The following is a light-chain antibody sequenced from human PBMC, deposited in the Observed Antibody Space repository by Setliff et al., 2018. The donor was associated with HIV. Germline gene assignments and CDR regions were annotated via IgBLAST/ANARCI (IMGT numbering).Light chain of an antibody. CDR3: SSYTTTIEGVV. CDR2: EVN. V-gene: IGLV2-14*01. Sequence: QSVLTQPASVSASPGQSITISCTGSSSDVGDYKLVSWYQQHPGKAPKLIIFEVNNRPSGVSNRFSGSKSGNTASLTISGLQADDEADYYCSSYTTTIEGVVFGGGTKVTV. J-gene: IGLJ2*01. CDR1: SSDVGDYKL.